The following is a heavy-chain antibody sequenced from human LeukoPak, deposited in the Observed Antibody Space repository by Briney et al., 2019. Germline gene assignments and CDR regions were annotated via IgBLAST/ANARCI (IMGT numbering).Heavy chain of an antibody. CDR1: GGTFSSYA. D-gene: IGHD3-10*01. J-gene: IGHJ4*02. Sequence: SVKVSCKASGGTFSSYAISWVRQAPGQGLEWMGGIIPIFGTANYAQKFQGRVTITADESTSTAYMELRSLRSGDTAVYYCAREAGSGSYYPFDYWGQGTLVTVSS. V-gene: IGHV1-69*13. CDR2: IIPIFGTA. CDR3: AREAGSGSYYPFDY.